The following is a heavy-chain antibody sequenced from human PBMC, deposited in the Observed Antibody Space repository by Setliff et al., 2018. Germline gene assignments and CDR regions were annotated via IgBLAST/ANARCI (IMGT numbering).Heavy chain of an antibody. CDR1: GGSVSNSGFF. Sequence: PSETLSLTCTVSGGSVSNSGFFWGWLRQAPGKGLEWIGNIYDSGSSNYNASLKRRLIITRDTSKNQISLKLTSVTAADTAVYYCGRGFSRIEGWGNWFDPWG. CDR3: GRGFSRIEGWGNWFDP. CDR2: IYDSGSS. V-gene: IGHV4-39*01. J-gene: IGHJ5*02. D-gene: IGHD2-15*01.